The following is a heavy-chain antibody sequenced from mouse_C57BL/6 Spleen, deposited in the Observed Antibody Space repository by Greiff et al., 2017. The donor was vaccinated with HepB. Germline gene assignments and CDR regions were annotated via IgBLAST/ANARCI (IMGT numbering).Heavy chain of an antibody. CDR3: AKPYYDSSYTYYGGMDY. J-gene: IGHJ4*01. D-gene: IGHD1-1*01. V-gene: IGHV1-18*01. Sequence: VQLQQSGPELVKPGASVKIPCKASGYTFTDYNMDWVKQSPGKSLEWIGEINPNNGGTIYNQKFKGKSTLTVDKSSSTAYMELRSLTSEDTAVYYCAKPYYDSSYTYYGGMDYWGQGTTVTVSS. CDR2: INPNNGGT. CDR1: GYTFTDYN.